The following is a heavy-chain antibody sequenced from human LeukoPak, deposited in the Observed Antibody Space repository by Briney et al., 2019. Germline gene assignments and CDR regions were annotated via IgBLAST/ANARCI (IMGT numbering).Heavy chain of an antibody. J-gene: IGHJ5*02. CDR2: IYHRGST. CDR3: ARQAIAATGNWFDP. V-gene: IGHV4-38-2*01. Sequence: SETLSLTCAVSGYSISSGYYWGWIRQPPGKGLEWIGSIYHRGSTYYNPSLKSRVTISVDTSKNQFSLKVSSVTAADTAVYYCARQAIAATGNWFDPWGQGTLVTVSS. D-gene: IGHD2-15*01. CDR1: GYSISSGYY.